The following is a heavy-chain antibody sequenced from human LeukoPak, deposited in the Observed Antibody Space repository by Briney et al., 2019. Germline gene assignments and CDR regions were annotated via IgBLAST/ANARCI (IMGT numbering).Heavy chain of an antibody. J-gene: IGHJ6*03. CDR2: IYYSGST. Sequence: PSETLSLTCTVSGGPISSYYWSWIRQPPGKGLEWIGYIYYSGSTNYNPSLKSRVTISVDTSKNQFSLKLSSVTAADTAVYYCARLTDYDILTGYYYYMDVWGKGTTVTISS. V-gene: IGHV4-59*08. CDR3: ARLTDYDILTGYYYYMDV. CDR1: GGPISSYY. D-gene: IGHD3-9*01.